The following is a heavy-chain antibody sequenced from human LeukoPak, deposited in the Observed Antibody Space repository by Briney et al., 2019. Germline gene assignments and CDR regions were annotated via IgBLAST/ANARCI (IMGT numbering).Heavy chain of an antibody. J-gene: IGHJ3*02. CDR1: GFTFSSYW. CDR2: INSDGSST. Sequence: GGSLRLSCAASGFTFSSYWMHWVRQAPGKGLVWVSRINSDGSSTNFADSEKGRFTISRDNARNTLYLQMNSLRAEDTAVYYCAREYSSGWYRFHAFDIWGQGTMVTVSS. V-gene: IGHV3-74*01. D-gene: IGHD6-19*01. CDR3: AREYSSGWYRFHAFDI.